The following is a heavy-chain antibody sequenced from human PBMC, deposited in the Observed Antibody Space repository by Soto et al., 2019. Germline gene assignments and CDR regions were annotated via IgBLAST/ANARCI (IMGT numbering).Heavy chain of an antibody. CDR3: ASGRHIVESSGLTWLDAFEI. CDR2: IYYSGTT. CDR1: GGSISSGGYY. Sequence: QVQLQESGPGLVKPSQTLSLTCTVSGGSISSGGYYWSWVRQHPGKGLEWIGYIYYSGTTDYNPSLKSRITISEDKSKNQFSLQLSSVTAADTAVYYCASGRHIVESSGLTWLDAFEIWGQGTMVTVSS. J-gene: IGHJ3*02. V-gene: IGHV4-31*03. D-gene: IGHD6-19*01.